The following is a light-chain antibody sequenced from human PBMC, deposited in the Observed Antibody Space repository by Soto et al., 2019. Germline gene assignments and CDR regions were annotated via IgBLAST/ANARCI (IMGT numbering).Light chain of an antibody. CDR1: SSDVGGYNY. J-gene: IGLJ2*01. V-gene: IGLV2-14*01. CDR2: EVS. Sequence: QSALTQPASVSGSPGQSITLSCTGNSSDVGGYNYVSWYLQHPGKAPQLMIYEVSNRPSGVSNRFSGSKSGNTASLTISGLQAEDEADYYCSSYTSISTVFGGGTKLTVL. CDR3: SSYTSISTV.